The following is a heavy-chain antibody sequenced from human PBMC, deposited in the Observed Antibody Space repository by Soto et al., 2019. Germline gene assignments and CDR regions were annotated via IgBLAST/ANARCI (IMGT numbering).Heavy chain of an antibody. CDR2: IYPGDSET. J-gene: IGHJ6*02. D-gene: IGHD3-9*01. Sequence: EVQLVQSGAEVKKPGESLKISCKGSGYDFANYWIAWVRQMPGRGLESMGIIYPGDSETRYNPSFEGQVTISVDKTIKTASLQWSSLRASDASIYYCARQGGNAILTGKRAYYCYSGLDVWGQGTTVTVSS. CDR3: ARQGGNAILTGKRAYYCYSGLDV. CDR1: GYDFANYW. V-gene: IGHV5-51*01.